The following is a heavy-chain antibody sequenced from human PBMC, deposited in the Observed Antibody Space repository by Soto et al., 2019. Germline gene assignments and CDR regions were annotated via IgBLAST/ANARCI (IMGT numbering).Heavy chain of an antibody. CDR2: ISAYNGNT. J-gene: IGHJ3*02. D-gene: IGHD5-18*01. Sequence: QVQLVQSGAEVNKPGASVKVSCKASGYTFTSYGISWVRQAPGQVLEWMGWISAYNGNTNYAQNLQGRVTMTTDTPTSTAYMERRSLGSDDTAVYYCARDRGFTARAHDAFDIWGQGTMVTVSS. V-gene: IGHV1-18*01. CDR1: GYTFTSYG. CDR3: ARDRGFTARAHDAFDI.